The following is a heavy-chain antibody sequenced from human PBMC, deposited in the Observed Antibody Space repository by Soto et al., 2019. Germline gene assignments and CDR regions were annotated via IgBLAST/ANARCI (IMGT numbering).Heavy chain of an antibody. Sequence: TLSLTCTVSGDSISSGNKYWSWIRQPPGKGLEWIGYIFSSGTTYYNPSLKSRLTMSLDASQNQFSLKLNSLTDADTAVYFCARVPSPFDYYYAMDVWGQGTTVTVSS. CDR2: IFSSGTT. V-gene: IGHV4-30-4*01. D-gene: IGHD3-16*01. J-gene: IGHJ6*02. CDR1: GDSISSGNKY. CDR3: ARVPSPFDYYYAMDV.